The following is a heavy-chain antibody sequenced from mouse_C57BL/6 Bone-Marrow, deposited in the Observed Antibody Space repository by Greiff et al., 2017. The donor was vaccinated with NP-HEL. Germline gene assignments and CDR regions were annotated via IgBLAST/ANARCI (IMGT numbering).Heavy chain of an antibody. J-gene: IGHJ2*01. V-gene: IGHV1-19*01. CDR1: GYTFTDYY. CDR3: ARWGFYDYDDPDYFDY. D-gene: IGHD2-4*01. CDR2: INPYNGGT. Sequence: EVQLQQSGPVLVKPGASVKMSCKASGYTFTDYYMNWVKQSHGKSLEWIGVINPYNGGTSYNQKFKGKATLTVDKSSSTAYMELNSLTSEDSAVYYCARWGFYDYDDPDYFDYWGQGTTLTVSS.